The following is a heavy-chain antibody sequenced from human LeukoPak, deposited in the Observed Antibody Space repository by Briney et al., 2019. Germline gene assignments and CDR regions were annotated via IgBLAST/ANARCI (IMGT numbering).Heavy chain of an antibody. J-gene: IGHJ6*03. Sequence: GESLKISCKGSGYSFTSYWIGWVRQMPGKGLEWMGIIYPGDSDTRYSPSFQGQVTISADKSISTAYLQWSSLKASDTAMYYCARHLIAAARTLFEEVYYYMDVWGKGTTVTVSS. CDR1: GYSFTSYW. V-gene: IGHV5-51*01. CDR2: IYPGDSDT. D-gene: IGHD6-13*01. CDR3: ARHLIAAARTLFEEVYYYMDV.